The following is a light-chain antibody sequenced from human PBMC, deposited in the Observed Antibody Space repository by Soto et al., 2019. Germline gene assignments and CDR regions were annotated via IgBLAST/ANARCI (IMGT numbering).Light chain of an antibody. Sequence: EIVLTQSPGTLSLSPWERATLSCRASQSVSNNYLAWYQQQPGQAPRLLIYAVSNRAAGIPARFSGSGSGTDFTLTISSLEPEDFSVYYRQQRYNFPITFGQGTRLEIK. CDR1: QSVSNNY. CDR2: AVS. V-gene: IGKV3-11*01. J-gene: IGKJ5*01. CDR3: QQRYNFPIT.